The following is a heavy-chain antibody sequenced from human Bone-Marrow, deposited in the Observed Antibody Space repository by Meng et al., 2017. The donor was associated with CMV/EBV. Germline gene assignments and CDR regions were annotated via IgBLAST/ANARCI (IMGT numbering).Heavy chain of an antibody. CDR3: ARSWELNWFDP. V-gene: IGHV1-2*02. CDR2: INPNSGGT. D-gene: IGHD1-26*01. CDR1: GDTFTGYY. Sequence: QGQLVQSGAEVKKPGASGKFLCKASGDTFTGYYMHWVRQAPGQGLEWMGWINPNSGGTNYAQKFQGRVTMTRDTSISTAYMELSRLRSDDTAVYYCARSWELNWFDPWGQGTLVPSPQ. J-gene: IGHJ5*02.